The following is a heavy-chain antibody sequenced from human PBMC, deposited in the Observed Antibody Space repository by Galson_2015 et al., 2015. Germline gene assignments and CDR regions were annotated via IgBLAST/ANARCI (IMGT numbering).Heavy chain of an antibody. Sequence: QSGAEVKKAGESLEISCKTSGYRFSNYWIVWVRQMPGKGLEWMGIINPGDSDTRYSPSLQGQVTISVDKSMNTAYLQWSSLKASYPAMSYCARQRAAGGGYCYGMGVWGQGTTVTVSS. CDR3: ARQRAAGGGYCYGMGV. CDR2: INPGDSDT. CDR1: GYRFSNYW. J-gene: IGHJ6*02. V-gene: IGHV5-51*01. D-gene: IGHD2-8*02.